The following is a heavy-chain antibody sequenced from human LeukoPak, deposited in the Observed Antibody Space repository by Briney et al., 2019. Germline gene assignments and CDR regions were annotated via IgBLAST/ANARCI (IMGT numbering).Heavy chain of an antibody. V-gene: IGHV4-59*01. J-gene: IGHJ3*02. CDR3: ARDRYQLGRAFDI. CDR1: GGSISSYY. Sequence: SQTLSLTCTVSGGSISSYYWSWIRQPPGKGLEWIGYIYYSGSTNYNPSLKSRVTISVDTSKNQFSLKLSSVTAADTAVYYCARDRYQLGRAFDIWGPGTMVTVSS. CDR2: IYYSGST. D-gene: IGHD2-2*01.